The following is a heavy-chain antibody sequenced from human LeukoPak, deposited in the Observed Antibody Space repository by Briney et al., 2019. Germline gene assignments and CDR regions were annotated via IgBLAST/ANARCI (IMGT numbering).Heavy chain of an antibody. J-gene: IGHJ3*02. D-gene: IGHD7-27*01. CDR3: ARDKLTGDHAFDI. CDR1: GFTFSSYS. V-gene: IGHV3-48*04. Sequence: PGGSLRLSCAASGFTFSSYSMNWVRQAPGKGLEWVSYISSSGSTIYYADSVKGRFTISRDNAKNSLYLQMNSLRAEDTAVYYCARDKLTGDHAFDIWGQGTMVTVSS. CDR2: ISSSGSTI.